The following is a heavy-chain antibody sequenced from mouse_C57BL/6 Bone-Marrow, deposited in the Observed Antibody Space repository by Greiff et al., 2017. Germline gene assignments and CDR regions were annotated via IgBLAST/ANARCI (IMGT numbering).Heavy chain of an antibody. Sequence: QVQLKQPGAELVMPGASVKLSCKASGYTFTSYWMHWVKQRPGQGLEWIGEIDPSDSYTNYNQKFKGKSTLTVDKSSSTAYMQLSSLTSEDSAVYYCASERYDYDGAWFAYWGQGTLVTVSA. CDR1: GYTFTSYW. V-gene: IGHV1-69*01. CDR3: ASERYDYDGAWFAY. CDR2: IDPSDSYT. J-gene: IGHJ3*01. D-gene: IGHD2-4*01.